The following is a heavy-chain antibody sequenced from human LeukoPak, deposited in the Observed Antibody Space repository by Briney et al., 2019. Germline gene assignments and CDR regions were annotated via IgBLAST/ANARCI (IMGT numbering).Heavy chain of an antibody. V-gene: IGHV4-34*01. J-gene: IGHJ3*02. Sequence: SETLSLTCAVYGGSFSGYYWSWIRQPPGKGLEWIGETSHSGSTNYNPSLESRVTISVDTSKKQFSLRLTSVTAADTAVYFCARKYCSATSCSYGFDIWAQGTMVTVSS. CDR1: GGSFSGYY. D-gene: IGHD2-2*01. CDR2: TSHSGST. CDR3: ARKYCSATSCSYGFDI.